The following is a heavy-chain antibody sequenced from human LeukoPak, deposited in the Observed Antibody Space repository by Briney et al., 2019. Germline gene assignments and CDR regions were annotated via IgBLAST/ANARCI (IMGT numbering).Heavy chain of an antibody. V-gene: IGHV4-59*11. D-gene: IGHD1-26*01. CDR2: IYYDGST. CDR3: ARGGDWFDS. J-gene: IGHJ5*01. CDR1: GGSISSHY. Sequence: SETLSLTCTVSGGSISSHYWSWIRQPPGKGLEWIGYIYYDGSTRYNPSLKSRITISVDTSQNQFSLKLSSVTAADTAVYYCARGGDWFDSWGQGTLVTVSA.